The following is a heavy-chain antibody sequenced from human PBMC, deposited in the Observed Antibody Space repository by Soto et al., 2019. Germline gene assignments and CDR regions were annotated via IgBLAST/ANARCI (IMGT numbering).Heavy chain of an antibody. CDR2: ISSSSNYI. J-gene: IGHJ4*02. CDR3: ARGYGNLDY. Sequence: EVQLVESGGGLVKPGGSLRLSCAASGFTFSSYTMNWVRQAPGKGLEWVSSISSSSNYIYYVDSVKVRFTISRDNAKNSLYLQMNSLRAEDTAVYYCARGYGNLDYWGQGTLVTVSS. V-gene: IGHV3-21*06. CDR1: GFTFSSYT. D-gene: IGHD4-17*01.